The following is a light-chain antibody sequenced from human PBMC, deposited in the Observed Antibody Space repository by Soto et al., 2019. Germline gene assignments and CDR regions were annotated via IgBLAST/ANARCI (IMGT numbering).Light chain of an antibody. CDR2: KAS. CDR3: QQYNSYST. V-gene: IGKV1-5*03. Sequence: DIQMTQSPSSLSASVGDRVTITCRASQSISSYLNWYQQKPEKAPKLLIYKASSLESGVPSRFSGSGSGTDFTLTISSLQPDDFATYYCQQYNSYSTFGQGTKVDIK. CDR1: QSISSY. J-gene: IGKJ1*01.